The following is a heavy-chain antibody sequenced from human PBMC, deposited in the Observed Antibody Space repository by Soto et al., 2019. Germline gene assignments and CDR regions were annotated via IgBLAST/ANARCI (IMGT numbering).Heavy chain of an antibody. CDR3: ARALTVRGNAC. V-gene: IGHV1-8*01. Sequence: QVQLVQSGAEVKKPGASVKVSCKASGYTFTSYDIHWVRQATGQGLEWMGWMNPNSGNTGYAQKFQGRVTMTRNTSISTAYMELSSLRSEYKAVYCCARALTVRGNACWGQGTVVTVSS. D-gene: IGHD3-10*01. J-gene: IGHJ4*02. CDR2: MNPNSGNT. CDR1: GYTFTSYD.